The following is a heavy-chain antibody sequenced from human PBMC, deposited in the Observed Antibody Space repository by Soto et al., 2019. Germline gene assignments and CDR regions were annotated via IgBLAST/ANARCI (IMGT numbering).Heavy chain of an antibody. Sequence: GGSLRLSCAASGFSFSSYSMHWVRQAPGKGLEWVAVVGTDGTTVIYGESVKGRFSISRDSSKNTLYLQMNGLGPEDTADYYCAKEKGHDHWYFDFWGQGTLVTVSS. CDR1: GFSFSSYS. J-gene: IGHJ4*02. CDR3: AKEKGHDHWYFDF. D-gene: IGHD1-1*01. V-gene: IGHV3-30*18. CDR2: VGTDGTTV.